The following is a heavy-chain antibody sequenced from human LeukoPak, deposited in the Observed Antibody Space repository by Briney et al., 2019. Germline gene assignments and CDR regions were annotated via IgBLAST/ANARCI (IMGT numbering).Heavy chain of an antibody. Sequence: PSETLSLTCAVSGYSFSSGYYWGWIRPPPGKGLEWIGTISHSGSTYYNPSLKSRVTISVDTSKNQFSLKLSSVTAADTAVYYCARSPGGSNWYLYFDYWGQGTLVTVSS. J-gene: IGHJ4*02. V-gene: IGHV4-38-2*01. CDR3: ARSPGGSNWYLYFDY. D-gene: IGHD6-13*01. CDR2: ISHSGST. CDR1: GYSFSSGYY.